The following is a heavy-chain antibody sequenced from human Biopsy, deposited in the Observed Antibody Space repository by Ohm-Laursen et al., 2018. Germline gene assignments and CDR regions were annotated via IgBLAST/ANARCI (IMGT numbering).Heavy chain of an antibody. J-gene: IGHJ4*02. Sequence: SDTLSLTCAVSGGSISSFYWTWIRQPPGKGPEWIGDISDSGSTNYKPSLKSRVIMSVGTSKNQFSLNLSSVTAADTAVYYCARRGSGGRSFDHWGQGTLVTVSS. CDR1: GGSISSFY. D-gene: IGHD2-15*01. V-gene: IGHV4-59*08. CDR3: ARRGSGGRSFDH. CDR2: ISDSGST.